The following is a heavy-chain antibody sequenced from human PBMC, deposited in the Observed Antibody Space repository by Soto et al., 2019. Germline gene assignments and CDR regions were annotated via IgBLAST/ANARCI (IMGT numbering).Heavy chain of an antibody. CDR2: LYSGGST. D-gene: IGHD3-22*01. Sequence: EVQLVESGGGLIQPGGSLRLSCVASGFTVSSNYMSWVRQAPGKGLEWVSVLYSGGSTYYADSVKGRFTISRDNSKNTLYLQMNSLRAEDTAVYYCARNYYDSGGGFDYWGQGTLGTVSS. CDR1: GFTVSSNY. J-gene: IGHJ4*02. V-gene: IGHV3-53*01. CDR3: ARNYYDSGGGFDY.